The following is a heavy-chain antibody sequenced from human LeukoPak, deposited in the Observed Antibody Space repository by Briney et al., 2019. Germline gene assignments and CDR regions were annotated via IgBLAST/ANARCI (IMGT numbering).Heavy chain of an antibody. CDR1: GGTFSSYA. D-gene: IGHD6-19*01. CDR2: IIPILGIA. Sequence: SVKVSCKASGGTFSSYAISWVRQAPGQGLEWMGRIIPILGIANYAQKFQGRVTITADKSTSTAYMELSSLRSEDTAVYYCAIPTGYSSGWVYAFDIWGQGTMVTVSS. V-gene: IGHV1-69*04. CDR3: AIPTGYSSGWVYAFDI. J-gene: IGHJ3*02.